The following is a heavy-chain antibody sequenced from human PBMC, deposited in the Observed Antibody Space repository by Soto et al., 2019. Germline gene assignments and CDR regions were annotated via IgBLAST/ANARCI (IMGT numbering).Heavy chain of an antibody. Sequence: EVRLLESGGGLVQPGGSLRLSCAASGFTFSSYAMSWVRQAPGKGLEWVSAISGSGGSTYYADSVKGRFTISRDNSKNTLYLQMNSLRAEDTAVYYCAKDGGDYVVPHWFDPWGQGTLVTVSS. CDR3: AKDGGDYVVPHWFDP. CDR1: GFTFSSYA. D-gene: IGHD4-17*01. CDR2: ISGSGGST. V-gene: IGHV3-23*01. J-gene: IGHJ5*02.